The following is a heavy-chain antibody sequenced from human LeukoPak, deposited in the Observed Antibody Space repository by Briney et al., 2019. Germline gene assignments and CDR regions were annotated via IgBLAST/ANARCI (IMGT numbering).Heavy chain of an antibody. CDR1: GGSVSSGSYY. V-gene: IGHV4-31*03. D-gene: IGHD2-2*01. CDR2: IFYSGST. J-gene: IGHJ6*02. CDR3: ARQRRYCSSTSCYFGYYGLDV. Sequence: PSETLSLTCTVSGGSVSSGSYYWSWIRQHPGEGLEWIGYIFYSGSTYYNPSLKSRVTISVDTSKNQFSLKLSSVTAADTAVYYCARQRRYCSSTSCYFGYYGLDVWGQGTTVTVSS.